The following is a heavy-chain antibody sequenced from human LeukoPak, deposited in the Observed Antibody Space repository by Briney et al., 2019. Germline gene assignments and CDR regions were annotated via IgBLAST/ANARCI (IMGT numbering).Heavy chain of an antibody. CDR1: GLTFSSYA. CDR3: AREWLRDAFDI. CDR2: IRYDGSNK. Sequence: AGGVPRSSFAAPGLTFSSYALAWVPPGPGKGLGWVAVIRYDGSNKYYADSVKGRFTISRDNSKNTLYLQMNSLRAEDTAVYYCAREWLRDAFDIWGQGTMVTVSS. J-gene: IGHJ3*02. V-gene: IGHV3-30*02. D-gene: IGHD3-22*01.